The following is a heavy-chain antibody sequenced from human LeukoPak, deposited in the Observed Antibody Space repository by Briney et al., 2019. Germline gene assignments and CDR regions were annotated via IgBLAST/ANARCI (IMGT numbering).Heavy chain of an antibody. CDR2: IIPIFGTA. D-gene: IGHD3-10*01. CDR1: GGTFSSYA. Sequence: SVNVSCKASGGTFSSYAISWVRQAPGQGLEWMGGIIPIFGTANYAQKFQGRVTITADESTSTAYMELSSLRSEDTAVYYCASTSQYYGSGSSASFDYWGQGTLVTVSS. J-gene: IGHJ4*02. V-gene: IGHV1-69*13. CDR3: ASTSQYYGSGSSASFDY.